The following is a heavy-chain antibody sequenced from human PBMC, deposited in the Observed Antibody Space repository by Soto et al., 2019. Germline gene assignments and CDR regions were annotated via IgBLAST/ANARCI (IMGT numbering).Heavy chain of an antibody. CDR1: GFTFSLYT. Sequence: EVQLVESGGGLVKPGGSLRLSCAASGFTFSLYTMTWVRQAPGKGLEWVASISSATSDIYYADSVRGRFTISRDNARNSHYLQMNSLTGEDTASYYSVTLCGGSCYFGVDVWGQGTTVTVSS. D-gene: IGHD2-15*01. V-gene: IGHV3-21*06. CDR2: ISSATSDI. J-gene: IGHJ6*02. CDR3: VTLCGGSCYFGVDV.